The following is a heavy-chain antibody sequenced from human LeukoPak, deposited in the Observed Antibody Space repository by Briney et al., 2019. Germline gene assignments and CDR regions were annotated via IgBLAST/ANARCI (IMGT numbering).Heavy chain of an antibody. V-gene: IGHV4-59*01. CDR3: ARASGGYYNNWFDP. D-gene: IGHD3-22*01. CDR2: IYYSGST. Sequence: SETLSLACTVSGGSLSTYYWSWIRQPPGKGLEWVGYIYYSGSTNYNPSLKSRVVMSVDTSMNQFSLKLSSVTAADTAVYYCARASGGYYNNWFDPWGQGTLVTVSS. CDR1: GGSLSTYY. J-gene: IGHJ5*02.